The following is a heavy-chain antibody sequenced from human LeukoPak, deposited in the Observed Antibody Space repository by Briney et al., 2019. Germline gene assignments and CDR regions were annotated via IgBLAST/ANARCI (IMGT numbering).Heavy chain of an antibody. CDR2: ISGSGGDT. CDR3: VKITSVTGGDC. Sequence: GGSLRLSCAASGFTFSSYAMSWVRQAPGKGLEWVSIISGSGGDTYYADSVKGRFTISRDNSKNTLYLQMSSLRAEDTAVYYCVKITSVTGGDCWGQGTRLTVSS. J-gene: IGHJ4*02. V-gene: IGHV3-23*01. CDR1: GFTFSSYA. D-gene: IGHD1-1*01.